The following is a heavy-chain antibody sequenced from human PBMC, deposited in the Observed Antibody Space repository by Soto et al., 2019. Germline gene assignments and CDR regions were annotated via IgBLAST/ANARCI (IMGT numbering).Heavy chain of an antibody. Sequence: GSGPTLVNPTQTLTLTCTVSGFSLSGTGMRVTWIRQPPGKALEWLARIDWEDTKLYSTSLKTRLSISKDTSKYQVVLTMTNMDPADTATYYCARAFYGMDVWGPGTTVTVSS. V-gene: IGHV2-70*04. CDR1: GFSLSGTGMR. CDR2: IDWEDTK. CDR3: ARAFYGMDV. J-gene: IGHJ6*02.